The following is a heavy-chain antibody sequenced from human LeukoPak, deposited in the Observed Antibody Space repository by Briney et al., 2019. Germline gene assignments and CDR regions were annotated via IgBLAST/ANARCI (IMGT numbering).Heavy chain of an antibody. CDR1: GYSFTNYW. Sequence: GESLKISCKGSGYSFTNYWIGWVRQMPGKGLEWMGIIYPGDSDARYSPSFQGQVTISADRSISTAYLQWSSLKASDTAIYYCARAGQGYCSGGSCTFDYWGQGTLVTVSS. CDR3: ARAGQGYCSGGSCTFDY. D-gene: IGHD2-15*01. CDR2: IYPGDSDA. V-gene: IGHV5-51*01. J-gene: IGHJ4*02.